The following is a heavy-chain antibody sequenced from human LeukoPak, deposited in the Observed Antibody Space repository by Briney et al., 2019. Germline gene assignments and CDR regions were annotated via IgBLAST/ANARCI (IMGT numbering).Heavy chain of an antibody. V-gene: IGHV1-3*01. CDR2: INAGNGNT. CDR3: AKDWGYRGYSYVAHGAFDI. Sequence: GASVKVSCKASGYTFTSYAMHWVRQAPGQRLEWMGWINAGNGNTKYSQKFQGRVTITRDTSASTAYMELNSLRAEDTAVYYCAKDWGYRGYSYVAHGAFDIWGQGTMVTVSS. D-gene: IGHD5-18*01. J-gene: IGHJ3*02. CDR1: GYTFTSYA.